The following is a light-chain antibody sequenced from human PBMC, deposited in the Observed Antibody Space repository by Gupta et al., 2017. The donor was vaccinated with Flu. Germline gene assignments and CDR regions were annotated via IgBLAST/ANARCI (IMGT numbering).Light chain of an antibody. Sequence: SVLTQPPSVSAAPGQKVTISCSGSSSNIGNNYVSWYQQLPGTAPKLLIYENNKRPSGIPDRFSGSKSGTSATLGITGLQTGDEAEYYGGTWDSSLRAGVFGGGTKLTVL. V-gene: IGLV1-51*01. CDR3: GTWDSSLRAGV. CDR2: ENN. CDR1: SSNIGNNY. J-gene: IGLJ3*02.